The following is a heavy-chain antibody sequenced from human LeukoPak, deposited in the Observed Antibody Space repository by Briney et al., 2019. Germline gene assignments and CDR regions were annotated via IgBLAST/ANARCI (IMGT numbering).Heavy chain of an antibody. D-gene: IGHD6-19*01. V-gene: IGHV1-24*01. Sequence: ASVKVSCKVSGYTLTELSMHWVRQAPGKGLEWMGGFDPEDGETIYAQKFQGRVTMTEDTSTDTAYMELSSLRSEDTAVYYCATNLFQGAVAGTKWDYYYYYYYMDVWGKGTTVTVSS. CDR3: ATNLFQGAVAGTKWDYYYYYYYMDV. CDR1: GYTLTELS. J-gene: IGHJ6*03. CDR2: FDPEDGET.